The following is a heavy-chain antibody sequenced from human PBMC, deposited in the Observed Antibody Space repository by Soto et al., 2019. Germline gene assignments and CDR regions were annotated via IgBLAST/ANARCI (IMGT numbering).Heavy chain of an antibody. CDR1: GFTFSSLA. J-gene: IGHJ6*02. D-gene: IGHD4-17*01. CDR3: ARSDYGDYGYFYAMDV. CDR2: ISYDEGKKFYARNK. V-gene: IGHV3-30*09. Sequence: PGGSLRLSCAASGFTFSSLAMHWVRQAPGKGLEWVAVISYDEGKKFYARNKYYADSVKGRFAISRDNSRNTVYLQMNSLRPEDTAIYYCARSDYGDYGYFYAMDVWGQGTTVTVSS.